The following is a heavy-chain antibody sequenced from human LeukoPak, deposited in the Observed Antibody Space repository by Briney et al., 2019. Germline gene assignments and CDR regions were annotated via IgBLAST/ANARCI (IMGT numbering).Heavy chain of an antibody. CDR1: DGSSGYY. V-gene: IGHV4-34*01. CDR2: IHPSGIT. D-gene: IGHD2-2*01. J-gene: IGHJ4*02. CDR3: SRGRDQSKTVDY. Sequence: PSETLSLTCAVYDGSSGYYWSWIRQPPGKGLEWIGEIHPSGITSFNPSLKSRASISADTSKNQFSLKLTSVTAADTALYYCSRGRDQSKTVDYWGQGTLVTVSS.